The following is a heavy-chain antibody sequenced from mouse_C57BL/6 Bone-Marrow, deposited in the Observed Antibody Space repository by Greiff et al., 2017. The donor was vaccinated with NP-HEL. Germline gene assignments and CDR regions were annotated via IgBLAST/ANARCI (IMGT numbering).Heavy chain of an antibody. Sequence: EVKLVESGGDLVKTGGSLKLSTAASGISFSGYGMSGVRKTPDKRVGWAATISSGGSYKYYPYSEKRGFNIFRLHGKNTLYLKMSSLKSEDTAMYYGARQITTVVATGFDYWGQGTTLTVSS. CDR3: ARQITTVVATGFDY. J-gene: IGHJ2*01. CDR1: GISFSGYG. V-gene: IGHV5-6*02. CDR2: ISSGGSYK. D-gene: IGHD1-1*01.